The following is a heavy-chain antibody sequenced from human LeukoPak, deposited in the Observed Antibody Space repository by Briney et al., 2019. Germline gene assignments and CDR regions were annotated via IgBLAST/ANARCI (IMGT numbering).Heavy chain of an antibody. J-gene: IGHJ4*02. Sequence: GGSLRLSCSASGFTFNRFYLHWVRQAPGKGLEFVSHISSNGATTYYADSVKGRFTISRDNSKNTLYLQTSSLRADDTAVYYCVKDRSIAAPNNDFFDSWGQGALVTVSS. CDR1: GFTFNRFY. CDR2: ISSNGATT. V-gene: IGHV3-64D*06. D-gene: IGHD6-6*01. CDR3: VKDRSIAAPNNDFFDS.